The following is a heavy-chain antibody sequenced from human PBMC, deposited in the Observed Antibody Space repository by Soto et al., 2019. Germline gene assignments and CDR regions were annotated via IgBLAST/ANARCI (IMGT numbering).Heavy chain of an antibody. CDR1: GVSISSYY. CDR3: ASHWVSGSYYFDY. CDR2: IYYSGST. Sequence: SATLSVTCTVSGVSISSYYWSWSRQPPGKGLEWIGYIYYSGSTNYNPSLKSRVTISVDTSKNQFSLKLSSVTAADTAVYYCASHWVSGSYYFDYWGQGTLVTVS. D-gene: IGHD1-26*01. V-gene: IGHV4-59*01. J-gene: IGHJ4*02.